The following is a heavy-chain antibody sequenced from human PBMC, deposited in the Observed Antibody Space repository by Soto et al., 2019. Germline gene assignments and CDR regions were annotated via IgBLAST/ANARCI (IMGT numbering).Heavy chain of an antibody. CDR1: GGSCSGYY. J-gene: IGHJ4*02. CDR3: ARGSRYYDSSGYYYDYFDY. V-gene: IGHV4-34*01. Sequence: SETLSLTSAVEGGSCSGYYWSWIRQHPGKGLEWIGEINHSGSTNYNPSLKSRVTISVDTSKNQFSLKLSSVTAADTAVYYCARGSRYYDSSGYYYDYFDYWGQGTLVTVSS. CDR2: INHSGST. D-gene: IGHD3-22*01.